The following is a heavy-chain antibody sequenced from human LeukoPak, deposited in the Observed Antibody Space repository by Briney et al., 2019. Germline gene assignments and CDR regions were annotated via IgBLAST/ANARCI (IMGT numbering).Heavy chain of an antibody. CDR2: IYYSGST. Sequence: PSETLSLTCTVSGGSISSSSYYWGWIRQPPGKGLEWIGSIYYSGSTYYNPSLKSRVTISVDTSKNQFSLKLSSVTAADTAVYYCARLTVVVVPAAIPGAFDIWGQGTMVTVSS. D-gene: IGHD2-2*02. CDR1: GGSISSSSYY. V-gene: IGHV4-39*01. CDR3: ARLTVVVVPAAIPGAFDI. J-gene: IGHJ3*02.